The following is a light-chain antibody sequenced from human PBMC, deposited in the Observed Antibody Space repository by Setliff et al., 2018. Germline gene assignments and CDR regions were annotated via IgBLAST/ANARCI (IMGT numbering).Light chain of an antibody. CDR1: FGAYGSAY. CDR2: DVN. CDR3: ASKTGPGTYV. Sequence: QSALTQPASVSGSPEQSITISCTGEFGAYGSAYVSWYQQHPDKAPKLIIYDVNNRPSGISHRFSGSNSANTASLTIPGLQAEDEAEYFCASKTGPGTYVFGTGTKGTV. V-gene: IGLV2-14*03. J-gene: IGLJ1*01.